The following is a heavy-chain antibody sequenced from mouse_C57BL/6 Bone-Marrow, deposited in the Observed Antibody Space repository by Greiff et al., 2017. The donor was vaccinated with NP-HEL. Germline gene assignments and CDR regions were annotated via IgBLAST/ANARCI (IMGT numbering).Heavy chain of an antibody. Sequence: EVHLVESGGGLVKPGGSLKLSCAASGFTFSSYAMSWVRQTPEKRLEWVATISDGGSYTYYPDNVKGRFTISRDNAKNNLYLQMSHLKSEDTAMYYCARAGAYYSKDAMDYWGQGTSVTVSS. D-gene: IGHD2-5*01. J-gene: IGHJ4*01. CDR1: GFTFSSYA. CDR3: ARAGAYYSKDAMDY. CDR2: ISDGGSYT. V-gene: IGHV5-4*01.